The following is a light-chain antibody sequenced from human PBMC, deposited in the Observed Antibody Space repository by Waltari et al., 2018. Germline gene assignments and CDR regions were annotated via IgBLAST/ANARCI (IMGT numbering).Light chain of an antibody. CDR2: DAS. CDR3: QQRSNWPYT. Sequence: EIVLTQSPATLSLSPGARATLSCRASQTVRSYLAWYQQKPGQAPRLLSFDASSRAPGIPAKFSGSGSGTDFTLTVSNLEPEDFAVYYCQQRSNWPYTFGQGTRVEIK. CDR1: QTVRSY. J-gene: IGKJ2*01. V-gene: IGKV3-11*01.